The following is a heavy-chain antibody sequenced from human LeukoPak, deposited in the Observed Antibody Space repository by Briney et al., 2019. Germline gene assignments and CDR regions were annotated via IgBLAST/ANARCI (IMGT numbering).Heavy chain of an antibody. CDR2: IYSGGST. V-gene: IGHV3-66*01. D-gene: IGHD3-10*01. J-gene: IGHJ4*02. CDR1: GFTFSSYA. CDR3: FSTMVRD. Sequence: PGGSLRLSCAASGFTFSSYAMSWVRQAPGKGLEWVSVIYSGGSTHYADSVKGRFTISRDNSKNTLYLQMNSLRAEDTAVYYCFSTMVRDWGQGTLVTVSS.